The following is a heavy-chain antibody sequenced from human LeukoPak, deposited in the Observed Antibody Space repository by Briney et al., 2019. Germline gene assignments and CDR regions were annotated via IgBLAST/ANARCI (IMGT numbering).Heavy chain of an antibody. CDR2: INAYNGKT. CDR3: ARGPRAAADDY. V-gene: IGHV1-3*01. D-gene: IGHD6-13*01. J-gene: IGHJ4*02. Sequence: GESLKISCKASGYTFINFAINWGRQAPGQRPEWMGWINAYNGKTKYSQKFQDRVTITRDTSASTAYLELTSLTSEDTAVYYCARGPRAAADDYWGQGSLVTVSS. CDR1: GYTFINFA.